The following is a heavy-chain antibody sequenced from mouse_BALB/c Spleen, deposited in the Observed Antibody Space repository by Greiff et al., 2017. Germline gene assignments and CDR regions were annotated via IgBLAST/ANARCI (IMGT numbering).Heavy chain of an antibody. CDR1: GDSITSGY. D-gene: IGHD1-1*01. CDR2: ISYSGST. J-gene: IGHJ1*01. Sequence: EVKLQQSGPSLVKPSQTLSLTCSVTGDSITSGYWNWIRKFPGNKLEYMGYISYSGSTYYNPSLKSRISITRDTSKNQYYLQLNSVTTEDTATYYCAYYGSSYWYFDVWGAGTTVTVSS. CDR3: AYYGSSYWYFDV. V-gene: IGHV3-8*02.